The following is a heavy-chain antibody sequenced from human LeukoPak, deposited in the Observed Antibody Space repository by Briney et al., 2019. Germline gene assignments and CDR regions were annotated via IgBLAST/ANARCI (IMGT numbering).Heavy chain of an antibody. CDR1: GFTFSSYG. D-gene: IGHD2-15*01. CDR2: IWYDGSNK. Sequence: PGGSLRLSCAASGFTFSSYGMHWVRQAPGKGLEWVAVIWYDGSNKYYADSVKGRFTISRDNSKNTLYLQRNSLRAEDTAVYYCARVRISHPVFDPWGQGTLVTVSS. V-gene: IGHV3-33*01. CDR3: ARVRISHPVFDP. J-gene: IGHJ5*02.